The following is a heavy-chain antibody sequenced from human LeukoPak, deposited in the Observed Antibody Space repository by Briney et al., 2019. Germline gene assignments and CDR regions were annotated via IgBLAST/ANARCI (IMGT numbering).Heavy chain of an antibody. J-gene: IGHJ4*02. V-gene: IGHV3-30*18. CDR3: AKDPSSGSYGY. CDR1: GFTFSSYG. Sequence: PGGSLRLSCAASGFTFSSYGMHWVXQAPGKGLEWVAVISYDGSNKYYADSVKGRFTISRDNSKNTLYLQTTSLRAEATAVYYCAKDPSSGSYGYWGQGTLVTVSS. D-gene: IGHD1-26*01. CDR2: ISYDGSNK.